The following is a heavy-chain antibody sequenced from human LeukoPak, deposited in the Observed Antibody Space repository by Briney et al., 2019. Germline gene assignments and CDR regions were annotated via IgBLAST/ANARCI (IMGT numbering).Heavy chain of an antibody. J-gene: IGHJ4*02. CDR3: ATDPGVVEAQYYFDY. V-gene: IGHV1-24*01. D-gene: IGHD2-15*01. CDR2: FDPEDGEA. CDR1: GYTLTELS. Sequence: ASVKVSCKVSGYTLTELSMHWVRQAPGKGLEWMGGFDPEDGEAIYAQKFQGRVTMTEDTATDTAYMELSSLRSEDTAVYYCATDPGVVEAQYYFDYWGQGTLVTVPS.